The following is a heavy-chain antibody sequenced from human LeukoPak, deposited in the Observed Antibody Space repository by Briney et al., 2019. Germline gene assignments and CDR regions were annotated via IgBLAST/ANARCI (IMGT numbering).Heavy chain of an antibody. V-gene: IGHV1-69*13. CDR2: IIPIFGTA. CDR3: AREAGDSSGYDRGGFDY. Sequence: SVKVSCKASGGTFSSYAISWVRQAPGQGLEWMGGIIPIFGTANYAQKFQGRVTITADESTSTAYMELSSLRSEDTAVYYCAREAGDSSGYDRGGFDYWGQGTLVTVSS. D-gene: IGHD5-12*01. J-gene: IGHJ4*02. CDR1: GGTFSSYA.